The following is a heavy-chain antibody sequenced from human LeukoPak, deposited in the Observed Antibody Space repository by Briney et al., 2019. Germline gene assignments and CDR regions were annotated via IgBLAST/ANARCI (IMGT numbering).Heavy chain of an antibody. J-gene: IGHJ4*02. CDR2: IIPIFGTA. V-gene: IGHV1-69*05. Sequence: ASVKVSCKASGGTFSSYAISWVRQAPGQGLEWMGGIIPIFGTANYAQKFQGRVTITTDESTSTAYMELSSLRSEDTAVYYCARKYSGYVGFDYWGQGTLVTVSS. CDR1: GGTFSSYA. D-gene: IGHD5-12*01. CDR3: ARKYSGYVGFDY.